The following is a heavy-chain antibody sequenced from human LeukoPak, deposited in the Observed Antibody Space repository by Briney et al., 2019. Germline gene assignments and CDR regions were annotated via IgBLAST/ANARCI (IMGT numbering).Heavy chain of an antibody. D-gene: IGHD4-17*01. V-gene: IGHV3-11*04. CDR1: GFTLSDYY. CDR2: ISGSGNDI. CDR3: ARDGDYGVYHY. Sequence: GVSLRLSCATSGFTLSDYYMSWIRQAPGKGLEWLSYISGSGNDINYADSVKGRFTVSRDNAKSALYLQMNSLGAEDTAVYYCARDGDYGVYHYWGQGTLVTVSS. J-gene: IGHJ4*02.